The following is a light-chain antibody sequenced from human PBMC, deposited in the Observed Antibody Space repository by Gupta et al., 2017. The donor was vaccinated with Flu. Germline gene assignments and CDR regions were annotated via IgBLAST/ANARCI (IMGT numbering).Light chain of an antibody. CDR2: DAS. CDR3: QQPINCHPLCT. V-gene: IGKV3-11*01. J-gene: IGKJ2*02. CDR1: QSVSSY. Sequence: EIVLTQSPATLSLSPGERATLSCRASQSVSSYLAWYQKKPGQAPRLLIYDASNRAKGITANFSGSGVGTDTNLTINSREPEDFEVYYCQQPINCHPLCTFGQGTKMDIK.